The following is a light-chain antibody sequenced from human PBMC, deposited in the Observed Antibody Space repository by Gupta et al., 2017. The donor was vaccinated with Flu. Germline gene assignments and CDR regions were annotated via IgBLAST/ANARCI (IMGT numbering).Light chain of an antibody. V-gene: IGKV3-15*01. CDR2: DAS. J-gene: IGKJ4*01. CDR1: QSVTSR. Sequence: EIVMTQSPATLSVSPGERATLSCRASQSVTSRLAWYQQKPGQAPRLLIYDASTRATGVPARFSGSGSGTEFTLTITSLQSEDFAVYYCQQENNWPITFGGGTKVEIK. CDR3: QQENNWPIT.